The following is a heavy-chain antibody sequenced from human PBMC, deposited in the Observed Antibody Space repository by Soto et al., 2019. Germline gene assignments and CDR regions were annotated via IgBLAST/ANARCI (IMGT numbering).Heavy chain of an antibody. Sequence: SETLSLTCTVSGGSISSNSYYWDWIRQPPGKGLEWIGSIYYSGATYYNPSLQSRVTISVDTSKNQFSLHLSSVTAADTAVYYCARHAASDAAWGNSDGNDYWGQGTLVTVSS. V-gene: IGHV4-39*01. CDR3: ARHAASDAAWGNSDGNDY. J-gene: IGHJ4*02. CDR2: IYYSGAT. CDR1: GGSISSNSYY. D-gene: IGHD3-16*01.